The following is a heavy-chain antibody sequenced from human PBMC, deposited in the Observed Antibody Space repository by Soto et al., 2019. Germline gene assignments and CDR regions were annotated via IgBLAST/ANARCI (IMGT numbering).Heavy chain of an antibody. CDR3: ARDHVVAVAGSDY. J-gene: IGHJ4*02. CDR2: ISSSSSYI. Sequence: PGGSLRLSCAASGFTFSSYSMNWVRQAPGKGLEWVSSISSSSSYIYYADSVKGRFTISRDNAKNSLYLQMNSLRAEDTAVYYCARDHVVAVAGSDYWGQGTLVTVSS. CDR1: GFTFSSYS. D-gene: IGHD6-19*01. V-gene: IGHV3-21*01.